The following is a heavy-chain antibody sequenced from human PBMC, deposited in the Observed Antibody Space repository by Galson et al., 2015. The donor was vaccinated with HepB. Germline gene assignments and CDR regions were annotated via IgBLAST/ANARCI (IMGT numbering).Heavy chain of an antibody. Sequence: SLRLSCAASGFSFSSYWMSWVRQAPGKGLEWMANIKQDGSDSYYMGSVKGRFTISRDNAKKSVYLQMNGLRAEDTAVYYCARVHYGSGSYWYYGMDVWGQRTTVTVSS. CDR3: ARVHYGSGSYWYYGMDV. CDR1: GFSFSSYW. V-gene: IGHV3-7*03. D-gene: IGHD3-10*01. CDR2: IKQDGSDS. J-gene: IGHJ6*02.